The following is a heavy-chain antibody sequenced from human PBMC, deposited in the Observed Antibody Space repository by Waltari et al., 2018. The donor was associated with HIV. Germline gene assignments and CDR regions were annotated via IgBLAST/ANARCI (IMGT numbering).Heavy chain of an antibody. CDR2: IIPIFGTA. CDR1: GGTFSSYA. D-gene: IGHD1-7*01. CDR3: ARGRITGTKYYYYGIDV. V-gene: IGHV1-69*01. J-gene: IGHJ6*02. Sequence: QVQLVQSGAEVKKPGSSVKVSCKASGGTFSSYAISWVRQAPGQGLEWMGGIIPIFGTANYAQKFQGRVTITADESTSTAYMELSSLRSEDTAVYYCARGRITGTKYYYYGIDVWGQGTTVTVSS.